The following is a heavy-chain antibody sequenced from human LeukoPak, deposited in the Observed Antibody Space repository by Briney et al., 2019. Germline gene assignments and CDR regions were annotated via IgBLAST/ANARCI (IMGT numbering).Heavy chain of an antibody. Sequence: SQTLSLTCAISGDSVSSNSVAWNWIRQSSSRGLEWLGRTYYRSKWKNDYAVSVKSRIIINPDTSKNQFSLQLKSVTPEDSAIYYCARNTGSPFDYWGQGTLVTVSS. CDR3: ARNTGSPFDY. D-gene: IGHD1-26*01. V-gene: IGHV6-1*01. J-gene: IGHJ4*02. CDR1: GDSVSSNSVA. CDR2: TYYRSKWKN.